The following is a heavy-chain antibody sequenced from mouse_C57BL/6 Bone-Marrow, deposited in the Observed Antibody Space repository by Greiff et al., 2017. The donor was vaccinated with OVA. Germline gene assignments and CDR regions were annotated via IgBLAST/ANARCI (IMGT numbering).Heavy chain of an antibody. CDR2: ISSGSSTI. CDR3: ARGYYDYDVGARDY. J-gene: IGHJ4*01. V-gene: IGHV5-17*01. Sequence: EVKLVESGGGLVKPGGSLKLSCAASGFTFSDYGMHWVRQAPEKGLEWVAYISSGSSTIYYADTVKGRFTISRDNAKNTLFLQMTSLRSEDTAMYYCARGYYDYDVGARDYWGQGTSVTVSS. D-gene: IGHD2-4*01. CDR1: GFTFSDYG.